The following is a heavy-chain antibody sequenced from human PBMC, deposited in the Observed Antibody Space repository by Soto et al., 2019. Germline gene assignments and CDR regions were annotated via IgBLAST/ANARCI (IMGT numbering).Heavy chain of an antibody. V-gene: IGHV1-46*01. CDR2: INPIGGST. CDR3: ARDSNPRWRMKVGIAAADYYYYYGMDV. D-gene: IGHD6-13*01. J-gene: IGHJ6*02. Sequence: ASVKVSCKASGYTFTSYYMHWVRQAPGQRLEWMGIINPIGGSTSYAQKFQGSVTMTRDTSTSTVYMELSSLRSEDTAVYYCARDSNPRWRMKVGIAAADYYYYYGMDVWGQGTTVTVSS. CDR1: GYTFTSYY.